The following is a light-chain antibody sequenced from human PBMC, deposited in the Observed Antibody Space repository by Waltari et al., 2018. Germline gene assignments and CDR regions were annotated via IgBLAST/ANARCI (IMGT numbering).Light chain of an antibody. J-gene: IGLJ2*01. CDR1: SSDVGSYHY. CDR3: SSYITTNTLEL. V-gene: IGLV2-14*03. Sequence: QSALTQPASVSGSPGQSITISCTGTSSDVGSYHYVSWYQQHPDKTPKLMIYDVSYRPSGVSNRFSGSKSGNTASLTISGLQAEDEADYYCSSYITTNTLELFGGGTSLTVL. CDR2: DVS.